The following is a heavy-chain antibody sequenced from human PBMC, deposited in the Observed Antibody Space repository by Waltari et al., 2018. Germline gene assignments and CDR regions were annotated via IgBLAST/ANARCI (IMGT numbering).Heavy chain of an antibody. V-gene: IGHV3-73*01. CDR3: AKDPIVVVTAIFDY. D-gene: IGHD2-21*02. Sequence: EVRLVESGGGLVQPGGSLRLSCAASGSTFSDTAIQWVRQASGKGLEWVARVRSRENNHTISYGESVRGRFVVSRDDSTEMAYLQMNSLRTDDTAVYYCAKDPIVVVTAIFDYWGQGTLVTVSS. CDR1: GSTFSDTA. J-gene: IGHJ4*02. CDR2: VRSRENNHTI.